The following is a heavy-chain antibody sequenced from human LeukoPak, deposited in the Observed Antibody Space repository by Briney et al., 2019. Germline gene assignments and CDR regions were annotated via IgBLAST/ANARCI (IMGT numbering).Heavy chain of an antibody. CDR1: GFTFDYSA. Sequence: PGGSLRLSCAASGFTFDYSAMTWVRQAPGKGLEWVAVISYDGSNKYYADSVKGRFTISRDNSKNTLYLQMNSLRAEDTAVYYCAKDHSSSWPELSYWGQGTLVTVSS. J-gene: IGHJ4*02. CDR2: ISYDGSNK. D-gene: IGHD6-13*01. V-gene: IGHV3-30*18. CDR3: AKDHSSSWPELSY.